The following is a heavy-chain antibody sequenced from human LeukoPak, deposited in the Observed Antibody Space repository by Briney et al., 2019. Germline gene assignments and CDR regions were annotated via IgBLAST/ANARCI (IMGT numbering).Heavy chain of an antibody. Sequence: PSETLSLTCTVSGASVSSGDYYWSWIRQLPGKGLEWIGYIYYSGSTYYNPSLKSRLTISVDTSKNQFSLKLSSVTAADTAVYYCARVGSSSDYFDYWGQGTLVTVSS. V-gene: IGHV4-31*03. CDR1: GASVSSGDYY. CDR3: ARVGSSSDYFDY. D-gene: IGHD6-6*01. J-gene: IGHJ4*02. CDR2: IYYSGST.